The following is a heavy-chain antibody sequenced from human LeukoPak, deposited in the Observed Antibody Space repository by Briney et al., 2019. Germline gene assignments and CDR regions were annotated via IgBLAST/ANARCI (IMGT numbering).Heavy chain of an antibody. CDR2: IKQDGSEK. V-gene: IGHV3-7*01. D-gene: IGHD3-10*01. CDR1: GFTFSSYW. CDR3: ARERTPKPYYGSGDYDRYFEN. J-gene: IGHJ4*02. Sequence: GGSLRLSCAASGFTFSSYWMSWVRQAPGKGLEWVANIKQDGSEKNYVDSVKGRLTITRDNAKNSLYLQMVSLRADDTAVYYCARERTPKPYYGSGDYDRYFENWGQGTLVTVSS.